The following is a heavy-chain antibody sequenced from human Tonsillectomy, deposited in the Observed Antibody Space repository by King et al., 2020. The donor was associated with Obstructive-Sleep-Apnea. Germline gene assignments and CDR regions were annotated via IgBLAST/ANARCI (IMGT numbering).Heavy chain of an antibody. CDR2: IHHSGST. J-gene: IGHJ5*02. CDR3: ARYYTSGWAENWFDP. V-gene: IGHV4-4*02. Sequence: VQLQESGPGLVKPSGTLSLTCAVSGGSSSSRKWWRWVRQPPGKGLEWIGEIHHSGSTNHNPSLKSLVTISVDKSKNQFSLKLSSVTAADTAVYYCARYYTSGWAENWFDPWGQGTLVTVSS. CDR1: GGSSSSRKW. D-gene: IGHD6-19*01.